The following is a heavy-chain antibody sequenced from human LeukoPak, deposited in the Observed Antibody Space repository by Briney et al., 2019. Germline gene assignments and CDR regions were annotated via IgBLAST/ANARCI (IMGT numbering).Heavy chain of an antibody. J-gene: IGHJ4*02. CDR1: GFTFSNYF. CDR3: ATNTGTYRDAYDY. Sequence: AGGSLRLSYVASGFTFSNYFMIWVRQAPGKGLEWVSSISGSSTYIYHADSVKGRFTISRDNAKDSLYLHLNSLRAEDTAVYYCATNTGTYRDAYDYWGQGTLVTVSS. V-gene: IGHV3-21*01. CDR2: ISGSSTYI. D-gene: IGHD2-8*02.